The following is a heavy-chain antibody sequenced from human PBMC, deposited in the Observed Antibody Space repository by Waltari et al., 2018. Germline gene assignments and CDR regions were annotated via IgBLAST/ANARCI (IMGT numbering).Heavy chain of an antibody. Sequence: QLQLQESGPGLVKPSETLSLTCTVSGGSISSSSYYWGWIRQPPGKGLEWIGSIYYSGSTYYNPSLKSRVTISVDTSKNQFSLKLSSVTAADTALYYCARVGGGLDFDYWGQGTLVTVSS. V-gene: IGHV4-39*07. CDR3: ARVGGGLDFDY. CDR2: IYYSGST. CDR1: GGSISSSSYY. J-gene: IGHJ4*02. D-gene: IGHD2-15*01.